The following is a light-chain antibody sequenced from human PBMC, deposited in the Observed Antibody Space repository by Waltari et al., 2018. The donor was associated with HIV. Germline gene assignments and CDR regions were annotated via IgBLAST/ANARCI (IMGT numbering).Light chain of an antibody. CDR3: CSYAGSRTWV. Sequence: QSALTQPASVSGSPGQSITISCTGTSSDVDGYNFVSWYQQHPRKAPKLIIFDIFKRASWVAVLFSGAKSGITASLTISGLQSEDEADYYCCSYAGSRTWVFGGGTKVTVL. V-gene: IGLV2-23*02. CDR2: DIF. J-gene: IGLJ3*02. CDR1: SSDVDGYNF.